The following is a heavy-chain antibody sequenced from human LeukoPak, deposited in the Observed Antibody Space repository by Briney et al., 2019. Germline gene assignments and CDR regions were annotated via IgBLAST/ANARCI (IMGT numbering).Heavy chain of an antibody. V-gene: IGHV4-59*01. CDR3: ARALFRYDSNSRSLHWYFDL. D-gene: IGHD3-22*01. CDR2: VYRSEST. CDR1: GGSISSYY. J-gene: IGHJ2*01. Sequence: PSETLSLTCTVSGGSISSYYWSWIRQPPGKGLEWIVYVYRSESTNYNPSLKSRVTISVDTSESQFSLKLTSVTAADTAVYSCARALFRYDSNSRSLHWYFDLWGRGTLVTVSS.